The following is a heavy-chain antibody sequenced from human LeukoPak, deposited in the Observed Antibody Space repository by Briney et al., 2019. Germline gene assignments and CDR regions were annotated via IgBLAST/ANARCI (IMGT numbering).Heavy chain of an antibody. CDR3: TTAPSYYNFNSFDY. V-gene: IGHV3-15*01. Sequence: MAGGSLRLSCSASGLSFSNAWMSWVSQTPGKGLEWIGRIKSKSDGDSVDYAAPVKGRITISRDDWKNTLFLEMTTLKTEDTGVYFCTTAPSYYNFNSFDYWGQRTVVTVSS. CDR1: GLSFSNAW. J-gene: IGHJ4*02. D-gene: IGHD1-1*01. CDR2: IKSKSDGDSV.